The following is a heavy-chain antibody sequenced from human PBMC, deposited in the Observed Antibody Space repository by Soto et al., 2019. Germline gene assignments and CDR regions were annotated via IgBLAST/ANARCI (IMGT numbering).Heavy chain of an antibody. CDR2: ISYDGSNK. V-gene: IGHV3-30-3*01. J-gene: IGHJ3*02. CDR3: ARGDAFDI. CDR1: GFTFSSYA. Sequence: PGGSLRLSCAASGFTFSSYAMHWVRQAPGKGLEWVAVISYDGSNKYYAASVKGRFTISRDNSKNTLYLQMNSLRAEDTAVYYCARGDAFDIWGQGTMVTVSS.